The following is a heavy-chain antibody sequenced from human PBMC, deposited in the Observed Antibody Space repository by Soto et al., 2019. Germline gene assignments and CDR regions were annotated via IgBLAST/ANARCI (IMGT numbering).Heavy chain of an antibody. D-gene: IGHD2-21*01. Sequence: GESLKISCAASGFTVSSNYMSWVRQAPGKGLEWVSVIYSGGSTYYADSVKGRFTISRDNSKNTLYLQMNSLRAEDTAVYYCAREKGEDYYYMDVWGKGTTVTVSS. J-gene: IGHJ6*03. CDR3: AREKGEDYYYMDV. CDR2: IYSGGST. V-gene: IGHV3-66*01. CDR1: GFTVSSNY.